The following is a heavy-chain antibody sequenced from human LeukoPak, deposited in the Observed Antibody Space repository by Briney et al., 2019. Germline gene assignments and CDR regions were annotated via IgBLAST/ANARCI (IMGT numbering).Heavy chain of an antibody. CDR3: ARDPRHCSSTSCYGPFYYYGMDV. Sequence: ASVKVSCKASGYTFTGYYMHWVRQAPGQGLEWMGRINPNSGGTNYAQKFQGRVTMTRDTSISTAYMELSRLRSDDTAVYYCARDPRHCSSTSCYGPFYYYGMDVWGQGTTVTVSS. V-gene: IGHV1-2*06. CDR1: GYTFTGYY. J-gene: IGHJ6*02. CDR2: INPNSGGT. D-gene: IGHD2-2*01.